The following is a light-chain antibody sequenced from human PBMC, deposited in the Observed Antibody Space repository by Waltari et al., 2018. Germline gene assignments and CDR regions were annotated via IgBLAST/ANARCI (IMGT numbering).Light chain of an antibody. CDR2: GDI. Sequence: QSVLTQPPSVSGAPGQTVTISCTGCSSNIGAGYDVHWYRQLPGTAPKLLIYGDINRPSGVPDRVSGSKSGTSASLAITGLQAEDEADYYCQSYDSSMSALLFGGGTKLTVL. CDR3: QSYDSSMSALL. V-gene: IGLV1-40*01. J-gene: IGLJ2*01. CDR1: SSNIGAGYD.